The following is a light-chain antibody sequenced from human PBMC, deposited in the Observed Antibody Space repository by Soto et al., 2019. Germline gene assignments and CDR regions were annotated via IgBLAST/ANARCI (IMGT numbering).Light chain of an antibody. CDR3: QQYHIRPST. CDR2: WAS. V-gene: IGKV4-1*01. J-gene: IGKJ3*01. CDR1: QSVLYSSNNKNY. Sequence: DIVMTQSPDSLAVSLGERATINCKSSQSVLYSSNNKNYLAWYQQKVGQPTKLLIYWASTRESGVTDRFSGSGSGTNFTLTISSLQAEDVAVYYCQQYHIRPSTFGPGTKVDIK.